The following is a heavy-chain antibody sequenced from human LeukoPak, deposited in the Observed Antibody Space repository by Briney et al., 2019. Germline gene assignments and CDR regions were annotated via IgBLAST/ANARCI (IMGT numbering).Heavy chain of an antibody. CDR2: ISGSGGRT. CDR3: ANLPRYFDWLSNGKDY. V-gene: IGHV3-23*01. D-gene: IGHD3-9*01. J-gene: IGHJ4*02. Sequence: GGTLRLSCAASGFTFRNYGMSWVRQVPGKGLEWVSVISGSGGRTDYADSAKGRFTISRDNSKNTLYLQMNSLRAEDTAVYYCANLPRYFDWLSNGKDYWGQGTLVTVSS. CDR1: GFTFRNYG.